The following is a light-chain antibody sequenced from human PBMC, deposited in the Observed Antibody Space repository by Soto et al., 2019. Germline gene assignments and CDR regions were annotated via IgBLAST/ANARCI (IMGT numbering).Light chain of an antibody. V-gene: IGLV2-8*01. J-gene: IGLJ2*01. CDR1: SSDVGGYNC. Sequence: QSALTQPPSASGPPGQSVTISCTGTSSDVGGYNCVSWYQQHPGKAPKLMIYEVSKRPSGVPDRFSGSKSGNTASLTVSGLQAEDEADYYFSSYAGSNNLVFGGGTKLTVL. CDR2: EVS. CDR3: SSYAGSNNLV.